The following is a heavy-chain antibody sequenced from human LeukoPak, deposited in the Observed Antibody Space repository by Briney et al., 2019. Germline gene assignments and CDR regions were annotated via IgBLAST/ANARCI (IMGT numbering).Heavy chain of an antibody. CDR3: ARAPGGFGASYYFDY. Sequence: SQTLSLTCTVSGGSISSGGYYWSWIRQPPGKGLEWIGYIYHSGSTYYNPSLKSRVTISVDRSKNQFSLKLSSVTAADTAVYYCARAPGGFGASYYFDYWGQGTLVTVSS. CDR2: IYHSGST. CDR1: GGSISSGGYY. V-gene: IGHV4-30-2*01. J-gene: IGHJ4*02. D-gene: IGHD3-10*01.